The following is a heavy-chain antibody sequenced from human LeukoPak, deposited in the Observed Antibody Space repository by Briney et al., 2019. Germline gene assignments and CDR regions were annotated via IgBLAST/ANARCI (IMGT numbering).Heavy chain of an antibody. D-gene: IGHD6-19*01. CDR3: ARAKSSGWYPDY. CDR2: ISAYNGNT. Sequence: ASVKVSCKASGYTFTSYGISWVRQAPGQGLEWMGWISAYNGNTNYAQKLQGRVTMTTDTSTGTAYMELRSLRSDDTAVYYCARAKSSGWYPDYWGQGTLVTVSS. CDR1: GYTFTSYG. J-gene: IGHJ4*02. V-gene: IGHV1-18*01.